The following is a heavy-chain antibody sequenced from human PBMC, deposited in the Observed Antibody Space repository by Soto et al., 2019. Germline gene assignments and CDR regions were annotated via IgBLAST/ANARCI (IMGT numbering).Heavy chain of an antibody. CDR1: GFTFSSYA. CDR2: ISGSGGST. Sequence: GGSLRLSCAASGFTFSSYAMSWVRQAPGKGLEWVSAISGSGGSTYYADSVKGRFTISRDNSKNTLYLQMNSLRAEDTAVYYCAKDLTPTEWLLYSAFDIWGQWTMVTVSS. J-gene: IGHJ3*02. CDR3: AKDLTPTEWLLYSAFDI. V-gene: IGHV3-23*01. D-gene: IGHD3-3*01.